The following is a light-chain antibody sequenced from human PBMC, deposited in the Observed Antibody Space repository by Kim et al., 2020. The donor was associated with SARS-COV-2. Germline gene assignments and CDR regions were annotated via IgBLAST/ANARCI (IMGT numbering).Light chain of an antibody. CDR3: QTWGTGIVV. CDR2: LNSDGSH. V-gene: IGLV4-69*01. J-gene: IGLJ2*01. CDR1: SGHSSYA. Sequence: SVKLTCNLSSGHSSYAIAWHQQQPEKGPRYLMKLNSDGSHSKGDGIPDRFSGSSSGAERYLTISSLQSEDEADYYCQTWGTGIVVFGGGTQLTVL.